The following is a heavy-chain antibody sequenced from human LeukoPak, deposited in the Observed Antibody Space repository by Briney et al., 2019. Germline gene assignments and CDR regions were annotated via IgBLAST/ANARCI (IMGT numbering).Heavy chain of an antibody. CDR3: ARSDMLTSYHANFFDP. J-gene: IGHJ5*02. V-gene: IGHV4-59*01. CDR1: GASLDSYY. Sequence: PSETLPLTCSVSGASLDSYYWSWIRQPPGKGLEWIGFIFYNGFTNYSPSLKSRVTISLDTSKNQVFLRLTSVTAADTAIYYCARSDMLTSYHANFFDPWGQGTLVTVSA. D-gene: IGHD3-9*01. CDR2: IFYNGFT.